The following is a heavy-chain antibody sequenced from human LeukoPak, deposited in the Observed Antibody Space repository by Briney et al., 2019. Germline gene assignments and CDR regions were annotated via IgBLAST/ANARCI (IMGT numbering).Heavy chain of an antibody. D-gene: IGHD3-10*01. J-gene: IGHJ4*02. CDR1: GFTVSKNY. Sequence: GGSLRLSCEVTGFTVSKNYMNWVRQAPGKGLEWVSIIDSGGTTYYANSVRGRFTISRDNSKSTLYIQMNSLRAEDTAVYYCARAKPKNMVRGLIMRRESRYYFDYWGQGTLVTVSS. CDR3: ARAKPKNMVRGLIMRRESRYYFDY. V-gene: IGHV3-66*01. CDR2: IDSGGTT.